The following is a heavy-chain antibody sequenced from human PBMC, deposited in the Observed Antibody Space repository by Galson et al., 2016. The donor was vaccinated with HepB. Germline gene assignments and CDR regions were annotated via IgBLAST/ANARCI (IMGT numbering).Heavy chain of an antibody. D-gene: IGHD6-13*01. J-gene: IGHJ3*02. V-gene: IGHV3-48*02. Sequence: SLRLSCAASGFTFSTYTMNWVRQAPGKGLEWVSYISSSSGTIYYVDSVTGRFTISRDNAKNSLYLQMNSLRDEDTAVYFCARATDVPSGYRGGIFDMWGQGTVVNLSS. CDR1: GFTFSTYT. CDR2: ISSSSGTI. CDR3: ARATDVPSGYRGGIFDM.